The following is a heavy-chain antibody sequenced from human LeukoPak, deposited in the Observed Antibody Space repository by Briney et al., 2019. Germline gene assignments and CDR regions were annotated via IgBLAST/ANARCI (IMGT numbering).Heavy chain of an antibody. D-gene: IGHD6-19*01. CDR1: GFTFSDYY. CDR2: ISNSGTTR. J-gene: IGHJ5*02. Sequence: GGSLRLSCAASGFTFSDYYMSWIRQAPGRGLEWVSYISNSGTTRYYADSVKGRFTISRDNAKNSLYLQMNSLRAEDTAVYYXARDQTGITVAATGWXDPXGQGXLVTV. CDR3: ARDQTGITVAATGWXDP. V-gene: IGHV3-11*04.